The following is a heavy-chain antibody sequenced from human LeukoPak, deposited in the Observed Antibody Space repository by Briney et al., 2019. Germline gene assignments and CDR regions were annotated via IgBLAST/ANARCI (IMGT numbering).Heavy chain of an antibody. D-gene: IGHD3-22*01. V-gene: IGHV4-31*03. J-gene: IGHJ4*02. CDR3: AREDYYDSSGYLDY. CDR1: GGSISSSGYY. Sequence: SQTLSLTCTVSGGSISSSGYYWSWLRQHPGKGLEWIGYIYYSGTTYYNPPLKSRVTISVDTSKNQFSLKLFSVTAADTAVYYCAREDYYDSSGYLDYWGQGTLVTVSS. CDR2: IYYSGTT.